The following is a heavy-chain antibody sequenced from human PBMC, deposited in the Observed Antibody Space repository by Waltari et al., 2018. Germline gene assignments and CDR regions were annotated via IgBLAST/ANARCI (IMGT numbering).Heavy chain of an antibody. CDR2: MHTSGST. CDR1: GGSISSGSYY. D-gene: IGHD6-19*01. CDR3: AGCGGYEGSWFDP. Sequence: QVQLQESGPGLVKPSQTLSLTCTVSGGSISSGSYYWRWIRQPAGRGLDWVGSMHTSGSTNYHPTLKSRVTISVDKSKYRFSLKLSSVTAADAAVYYCAGCGGYEGSWFDPWGQGTLVTVSS. J-gene: IGHJ5*02. V-gene: IGHV4-61*02.